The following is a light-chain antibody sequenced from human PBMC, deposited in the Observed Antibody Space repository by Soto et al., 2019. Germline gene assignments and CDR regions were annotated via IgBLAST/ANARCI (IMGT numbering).Light chain of an antibody. CDR1: QSIGNW. CDR3: QQYNSYSGT. J-gene: IGKJ1*01. Sequence: DLQMTQSPSTLSASVGDRVTITCRASQSIGNWLAWYQQKPGKAPKLLIYKASSLQSGVPSRFSGSGSGTEFTLTIYSLQPDDFASYYCQQYNSYSGTFGQGTKVAIK. V-gene: IGKV1-5*03. CDR2: KAS.